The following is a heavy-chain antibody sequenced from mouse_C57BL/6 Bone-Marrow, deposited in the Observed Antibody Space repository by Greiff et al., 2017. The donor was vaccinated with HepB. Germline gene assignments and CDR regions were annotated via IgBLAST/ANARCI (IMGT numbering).Heavy chain of an antibody. Sequence: EVQLVESGGGLVKPGGSLKLSCAASGFTFSSYAMSWVRQTPEKRLEWVATISDGGSYTYYPDNVKGRFTITRDNAKNNLYLQMSHLKSEDTAMYYCARENGSSYWYFGVWGTGTTVTVSS. CDR2: ISDGGSYT. D-gene: IGHD1-1*01. J-gene: IGHJ1*03. CDR1: GFTFSSYA. V-gene: IGHV5-4*01. CDR3: ARENGSSYWYFGV.